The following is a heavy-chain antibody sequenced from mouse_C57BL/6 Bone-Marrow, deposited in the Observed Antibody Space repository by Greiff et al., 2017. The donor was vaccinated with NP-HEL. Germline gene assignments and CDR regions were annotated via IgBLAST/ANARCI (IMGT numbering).Heavy chain of an antibody. V-gene: IGHV1-63*01. CDR3: DRSGNYYGSSYDYAMDY. CDR1: GYTFTNYW. Sequence: VQLQQSGAELVRPGTSVKMSCKASGYTFTNYWIGWAKQRPGHGLEWIGDIYPGGGYTNYNEKFKGKATLTADKSSSTAYMQFSSLTSEDSAIYSCDRSGNYYGSSYDYAMDYWGQGTSVTVSA. D-gene: IGHD1-1*01. J-gene: IGHJ4*01. CDR2: IYPGGGYT.